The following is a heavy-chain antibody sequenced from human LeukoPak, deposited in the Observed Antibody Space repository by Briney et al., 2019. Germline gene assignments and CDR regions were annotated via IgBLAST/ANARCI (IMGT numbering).Heavy chain of an antibody. Sequence: GGSLRLSCAASGFTFSSNYMSWVRQAPGKGLEWVSVIYGGGSTYYAASAMGRCIISCSNSENKLLHQMISRRAEEEAVYYCWRDSRSTNCYHMDVRGKGTTVTVSS. V-gene: IGHV3-66*02. D-gene: IGHD1-26*01. CDR2: IYGGGST. CDR3: WRDSRSTNCYHMDV. CDR1: GFTFSSNY. J-gene: IGHJ6*03.